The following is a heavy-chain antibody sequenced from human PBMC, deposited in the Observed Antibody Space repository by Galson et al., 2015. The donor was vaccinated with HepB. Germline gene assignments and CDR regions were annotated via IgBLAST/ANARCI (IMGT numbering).Heavy chain of an antibody. CDR1: GGTFSRYA. CDR3: ARAVADEYYYDSSGYDY. J-gene: IGHJ4*02. CDR2: IIPIFGTA. Sequence: SVKVSCKASGGTFSRYAISWVRQAPGQGLEWMGGIIPIFGTANYAQKFQGRVTITADESTSTAYMELSSLRSEDTAVYYCARAVADEYYYDSSGYDYWGQGTLVTVSS. D-gene: IGHD3-22*01. V-gene: IGHV1-69*13.